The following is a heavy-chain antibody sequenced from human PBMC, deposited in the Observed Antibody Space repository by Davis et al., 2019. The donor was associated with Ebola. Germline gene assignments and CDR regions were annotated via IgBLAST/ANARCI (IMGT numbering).Heavy chain of an antibody. CDR2: INHSGST. D-gene: IGHD2-8*01. CDR1: GGSFSGYY. Sequence: SETLSLTCAVYGGSFSGYYWSWIRQPPGKGLEWIGEINHSGSTNYNPSLKSRVTISVDTSKNQFSLKLSSVTAADTAVYYCARGRRRGYCTNGVCYDYYYYGMDVWGQGTTVTVSS. J-gene: IGHJ6*02. V-gene: IGHV4-34*01. CDR3: ARGRRRGYCTNGVCYDYYYYGMDV.